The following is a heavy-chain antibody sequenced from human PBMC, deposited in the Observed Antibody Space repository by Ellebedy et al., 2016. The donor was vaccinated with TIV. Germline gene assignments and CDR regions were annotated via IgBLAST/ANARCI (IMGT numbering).Heavy chain of an antibody. J-gene: IGHJ4*02. V-gene: IGHV3-23*01. CDR1: GFTFNNYA. CDR2: VSGRSGST. CDR3: AKDSGYSSSWYPLS. Sequence: GGSLRLSCAASGFTFNNYAMSWVRQAPGKGPEWVSVVSGRSGSTNYADSVKGRFTISRDNSKNTLYLQMNSLRAEDTAVYYCAKDSGYSSSWYPLSWGQGTLVTVSS. D-gene: IGHD6-13*01.